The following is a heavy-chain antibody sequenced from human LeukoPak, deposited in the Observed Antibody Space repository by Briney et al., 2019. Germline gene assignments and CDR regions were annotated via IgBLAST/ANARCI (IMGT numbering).Heavy chain of an antibody. CDR1: GLTFSSYA. CDR2: ISGSGDNT. D-gene: IGHD3-22*01. Sequence: GGSLRLSCAASGLTFSSYAMSWVRQAPGKGLEWVSGISGSGDNTYYADSVKGRFTISRDNSKNTLYVQVNSLGTEDTTAYYCAKGSYYDSSGSFYFDYWGQGTLVTVSS. V-gene: IGHV3-23*01. CDR3: AKGSYYDSSGSFYFDY. J-gene: IGHJ4*02.